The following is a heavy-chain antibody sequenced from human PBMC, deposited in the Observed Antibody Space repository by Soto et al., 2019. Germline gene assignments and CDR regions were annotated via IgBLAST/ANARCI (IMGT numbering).Heavy chain of an antibody. V-gene: IGHV3-11*01. CDR3: ARVPPRDGYNFDY. D-gene: IGHD5-12*01. J-gene: IGHJ4*02. Sequence: QVQLVESGGGLVKPGGSLRLSCAASGFTFSNYYMSWIRQAPGKGLEWVSYISSSTNIIHYADSVNGRFTISRDNAKNSLYLQMNSLRVEDTAVYYCARVPPRDGYNFDYWGQGTLVTVSS. CDR1: GFTFSNYY. CDR2: ISSSTNII.